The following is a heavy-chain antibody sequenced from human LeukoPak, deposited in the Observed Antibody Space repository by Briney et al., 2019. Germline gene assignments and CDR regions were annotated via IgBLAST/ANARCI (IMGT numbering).Heavy chain of an antibody. D-gene: IGHD6-6*01. CDR1: GGSISSYY. CDR3: AALIAAQTDY. CDR2: IYYSGST. J-gene: IGHJ4*02. V-gene: IGHV4-59*01. Sequence: SETLSLTCTVSGGSISSYYWSWIRQPPGKGLEWIGYIYYSGSTNYNPSLKSRVTISVDTSKNQFSLKLSSVTAADTAVYYCAALIAAQTDYWGQGTLVTVSS.